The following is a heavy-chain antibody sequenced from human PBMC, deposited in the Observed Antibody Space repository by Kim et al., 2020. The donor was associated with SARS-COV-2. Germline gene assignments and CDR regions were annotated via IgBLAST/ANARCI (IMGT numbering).Heavy chain of an antibody. D-gene: IGHD3-9*01. J-gene: IGHJ4*02. CDR1: GFTFSTYW. CDR3: VRDLYWLLYDY. Sequence: GGSLRLSCAASGFTFSTYWMHWVRQAPGKGPVWVSRIKYDGSTTIYADSVKGRFTISRDNAKNTLYLQMNSLRAEDTAVYYCVRDLYWLLYDYWGLGTLVTVSS. V-gene: IGHV3-74*01. CDR2: IKYDGSTT.